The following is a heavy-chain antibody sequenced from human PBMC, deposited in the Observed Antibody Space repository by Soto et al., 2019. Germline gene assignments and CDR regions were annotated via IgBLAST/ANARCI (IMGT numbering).Heavy chain of an antibody. Sequence: PGGSLRLSCAASGFTFSKYRMNWVRQAPGKGLEYVSAISSSGGSTYYANYVKGRFTISRDNSKNKLYHQMGSLSFEDLVVYYCARADASGSYPYWGPGTLVTVSS. CDR1: GFTFSKYR. J-gene: IGHJ4*02. D-gene: IGHD3-10*01. CDR2: ISSSGGST. CDR3: ARADASGSYPY. V-gene: IGHV3-64*01.